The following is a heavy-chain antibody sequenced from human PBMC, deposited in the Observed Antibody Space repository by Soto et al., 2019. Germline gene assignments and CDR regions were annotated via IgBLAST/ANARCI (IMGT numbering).Heavy chain of an antibody. Sequence: PGGSLRLSCAASGFTFSSYGMYWVRQAPGKGLEWVAAISYDGSNKYYADSVKGRFTISRDNSKNTLYLQMNRLRAEDTAVYYCAKGGYSRGWYNNFDYWGQGTLVTVSS. V-gene: IGHV3-30*18. CDR1: GFTFSSYG. D-gene: IGHD6-19*01. CDR2: ISYDGSNK. CDR3: AKGGYSRGWYNNFDY. J-gene: IGHJ4*02.